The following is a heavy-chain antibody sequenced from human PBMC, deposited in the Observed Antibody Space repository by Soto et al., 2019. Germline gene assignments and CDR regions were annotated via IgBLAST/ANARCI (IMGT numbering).Heavy chain of an antibody. J-gene: IGHJ4*02. CDR2: ISYDGSNK. CDR3: AKGVEGITIFGVVNEVYFDY. V-gene: IGHV3-30*18. D-gene: IGHD3-3*01. Sequence: GGSLRLSCAASGFTFSSYGMHWVRQAPGKGLEWVAVISYDGSNKYYADSVKGRFTISRDNSKNTLYLQMNSLRAEDTAVYYCAKGVEGITIFGVVNEVYFDYWGQGTLVTVSS. CDR1: GFTFSSYG.